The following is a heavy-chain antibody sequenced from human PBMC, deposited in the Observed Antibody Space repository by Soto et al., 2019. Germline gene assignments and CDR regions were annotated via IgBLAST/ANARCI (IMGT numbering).Heavy chain of an antibody. CDR3: ARDLWNPGDY. CDR2: IYSGGST. V-gene: IGHV3-66*01. Sequence: GGSLRLSCAASGFTVSSNYMSWVRQAPGKGLEWVSVIYSGGSTYFADSVKDRFSISRDNSKNTLHLQMNSLRAEDTAVYYCARDLWNPGDYWGQGTLVTVSS. CDR1: GFTVSSNY. D-gene: IGHD1-1*01. J-gene: IGHJ4*02.